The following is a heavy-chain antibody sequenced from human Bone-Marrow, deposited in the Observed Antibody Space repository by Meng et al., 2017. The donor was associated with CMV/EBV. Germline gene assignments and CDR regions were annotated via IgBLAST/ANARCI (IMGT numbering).Heavy chain of an antibody. CDR3: ARKQFNAGRLTYYYYPMDV. J-gene: IGHJ6*02. V-gene: IGHV3-30-3*01. D-gene: IGHD4/OR15-4a*01. CDR2: ITYDAAIE. Sequence: GESLKISYAASGFAFSSYAMHWVRQAPGKGLEWVAIITYDAAIEYYVDSVKGRFTVSRDNSKNTLYLQMNSLIVEDTAVYYCARKQFNAGRLTYYYYPMDVWGQGTTVTVSS. CDR1: GFAFSSYA.